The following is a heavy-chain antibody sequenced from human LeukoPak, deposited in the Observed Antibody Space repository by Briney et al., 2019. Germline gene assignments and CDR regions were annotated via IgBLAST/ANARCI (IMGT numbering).Heavy chain of an antibody. CDR1: GITLSNYG. CDR2: ISGSGGST. J-gene: IGHJ4*02. D-gene: IGHD3-10*01. Sequence: PGGSLRLSCAVSGITLSNYGMSWVRQAPGKGLEWVAGISGSGGSTNYADSVKGRFTISRDSPKNTLYLQMNSVRAEDTAVYFCAKRGVVIRVVLVGFHKEAYYFDSWGQGAMVTVSS. V-gene: IGHV3-23*01. CDR3: AKRGVVIRVVLVGFHKEAYYFDS.